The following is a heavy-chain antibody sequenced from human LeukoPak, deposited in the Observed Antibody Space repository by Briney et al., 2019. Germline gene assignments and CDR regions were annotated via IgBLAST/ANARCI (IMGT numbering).Heavy chain of an antibody. V-gene: IGHV3-23*01. Sequence: GGSLRLSCAASGFTFSTYTMYWVRHPPGKRLEWVSIIGNNGGGIHCADSVKGRFTISRDNFKNALYLQMNSLRVEDTAVYYCAIDPNWGTHSWGQGVLVTVSS. D-gene: IGHD7-27*01. CDR2: IGNNGGGI. CDR3: AIDPNWGTHS. J-gene: IGHJ4*02. CDR1: GFTFSTYT.